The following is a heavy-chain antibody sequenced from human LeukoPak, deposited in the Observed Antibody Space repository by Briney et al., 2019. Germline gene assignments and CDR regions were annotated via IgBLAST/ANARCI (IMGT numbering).Heavy chain of an antibody. D-gene: IGHD6-19*01. CDR1: GFTFSDHY. V-gene: IGHV3-72*01. CDR3: AREGSGWSGGFGAFDI. CDR2: TRNKANSYTT. Sequence: GGSLRLSCAASGFTFSDHYMGWVRQAPGKGLEWVGRTRNKANSYTTEYAASVKGRFTISRDDSKNSLYLQMNSLKTEDTAVHYCAREGSGWSGGFGAFDIWGQGTMVTVSS. J-gene: IGHJ3*02.